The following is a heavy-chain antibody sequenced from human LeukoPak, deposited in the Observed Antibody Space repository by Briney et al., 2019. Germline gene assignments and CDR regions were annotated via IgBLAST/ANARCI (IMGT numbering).Heavy chain of an antibody. D-gene: IGHD1-14*01. CDR1: GGSISSGGYY. V-gene: IGHV4-31*03. CDR2: IYYSGST. Sequence: PSETLSLTCTVSGGSISSGGYYWSWIRQHPGKGLEWIGYIYYSGSTYYNPSLKSRVTISVDTSKNQFSLKLSSVTAADTAVYYCARGRRQKTGQTYYFDYWGQGTLVTVSS. J-gene: IGHJ4*02. CDR3: ARGRRQKTGQTYYFDY.